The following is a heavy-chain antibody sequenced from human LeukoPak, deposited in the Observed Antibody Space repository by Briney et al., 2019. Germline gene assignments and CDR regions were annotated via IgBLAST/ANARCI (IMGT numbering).Heavy chain of an antibody. Sequence: SETLPLTCTVSGGSISSSSYYWGWIRQPPGKGLEWIGSIYYSGSTYYNPSLKSRVTISVDTSKNQFSLKLSSVTAADTAVYYCASPFPTDCSSTSCSIDYWGQGTLVTVSS. D-gene: IGHD2-2*01. CDR2: IYYSGST. J-gene: IGHJ4*02. CDR3: ASPFPTDCSSTSCSIDY. CDR1: GGSISSSSYY. V-gene: IGHV4-39*01.